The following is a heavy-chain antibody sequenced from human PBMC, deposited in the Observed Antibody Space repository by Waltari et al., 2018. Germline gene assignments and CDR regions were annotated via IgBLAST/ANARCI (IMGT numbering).Heavy chain of an antibody. J-gene: IGHJ3*02. CDR1: GYTFRNYC. V-gene: IGHV1-46*01. D-gene: IGHD6-13*01. CDR2: VNPSGGST. CDR3: ARSRAALDALDN. Sequence: QVKLVQSGAEVKNPGASVRVSCEASGYTFRNYCIHWVRQAPGQRLEWMGRVNPSGGSTTDAQKFQGRITVTRDTSTRTVYMDVSSLRSEDTAIYYCARSRAALDALDNWGQGTMVTVSS.